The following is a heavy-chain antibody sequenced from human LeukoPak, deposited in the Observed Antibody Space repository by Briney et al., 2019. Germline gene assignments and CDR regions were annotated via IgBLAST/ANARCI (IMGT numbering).Heavy chain of an antibody. D-gene: IGHD1-1*01. CDR1: GYTFTSYG. CDR3: ARYWNDNAAFDI. CDR2: MNPNSGNT. Sequence: ASVKVSCKASGYTFTSYGISWVRQATGQGLEWMGWMNPNSGNTGYAQKFQGRVTMTRNTSISTAYMELSSLRSEDTAVYYCARYWNDNAAFDIWGQGTMVTVSS. V-gene: IGHV1-8*02. J-gene: IGHJ3*02.